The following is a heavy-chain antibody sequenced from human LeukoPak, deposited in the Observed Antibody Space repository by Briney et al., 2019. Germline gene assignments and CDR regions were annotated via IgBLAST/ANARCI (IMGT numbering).Heavy chain of an antibody. Sequence: GGSLRLSCAASGFTFSNAWMSWVRQAPGKGLEWVGRIKSKTDGWTTDYAAPVKGRFTISRDDSKNTLYLQMNSLKTEDAAVYYCTTSGFDWGQGTLVTVSS. J-gene: IGHJ4*02. CDR2: IKSKTDGWTT. CDR1: GFTFSNAW. V-gene: IGHV3-15*01. CDR3: TTSGFD. D-gene: IGHD3-10*01.